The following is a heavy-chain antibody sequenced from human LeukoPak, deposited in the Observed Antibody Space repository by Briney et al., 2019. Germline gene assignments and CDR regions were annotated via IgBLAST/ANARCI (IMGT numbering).Heavy chain of an antibody. CDR3: ARDKITTSEIDY. Sequence: GGSLRLSCAASGFTFSSYEMNWVRQAPGKGLEWVSYISSSGSTIYYADSVKSRFTISRDNAKNSLYLQMNSLRAEDTAVYYCARDKITTSEIDYWGQGALVTVSS. D-gene: IGHD4-11*01. CDR1: GFTFSSYE. J-gene: IGHJ4*02. V-gene: IGHV3-48*03. CDR2: ISSSGSTI.